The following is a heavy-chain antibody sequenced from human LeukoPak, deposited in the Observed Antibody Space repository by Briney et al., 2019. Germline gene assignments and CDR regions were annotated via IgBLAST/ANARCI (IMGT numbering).Heavy chain of an antibody. CDR3: ASYTAMAHDAFDI. CDR1: GGTFSSYA. D-gene: IGHD5-18*01. V-gene: IGHV1-69*13. Sequence: ASVKLSCKASGGTFSSYAISWVRQAPGQGLEWMGGIIPIFGTANYAQKFQGRVTITADESTSTAYMELSSLRSEDTAVYYCASYTAMAHDAFDIWGQGTMVTVSS. CDR2: IIPIFGTA. J-gene: IGHJ3*02.